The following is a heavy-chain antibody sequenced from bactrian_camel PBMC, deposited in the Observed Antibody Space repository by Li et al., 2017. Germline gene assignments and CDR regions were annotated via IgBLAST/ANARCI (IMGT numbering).Heavy chain of an antibody. CDR1: GFPYSYYS. CDR2: VISSGST. V-gene: IGHV3S28*01. CDR3: KGGINSGDSAY. D-gene: IGHD2*01. J-gene: IGHJ6*01. Sequence: QLVESGGGSVQAGGSLRLSCAASGFPYSYYSMAWFRQAPGKGLEWVSGVISSGSTFYADSVKGRFTISRDNAKNTLYLQLNSLKTEDTAMYYCKGGINSGDSAYWGQGTQVTVS.